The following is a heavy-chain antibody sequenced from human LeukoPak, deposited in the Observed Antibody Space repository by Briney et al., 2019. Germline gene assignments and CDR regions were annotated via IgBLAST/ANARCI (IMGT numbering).Heavy chain of an antibody. CDR3: VRDSSGSY. V-gene: IGHV3-74*01. D-gene: IGHD3-22*01. CDR1: GFTFSSYW. Sequence: GGSLRLSCAASGFTFSSYWMSWVRQAPGKGLVGVSRSNGDGSSTAYADSVKGRFTISRDNAKNTLYLQMNSLRVEDTAVYFCVRDSSGSYWGQGTLVTVSS. J-gene: IGHJ4*02. CDR2: SNGDGSST.